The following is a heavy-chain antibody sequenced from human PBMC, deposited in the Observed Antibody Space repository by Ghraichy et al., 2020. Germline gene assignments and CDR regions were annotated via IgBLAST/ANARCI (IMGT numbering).Heavy chain of an antibody. Sequence: TLSLTCAVYGGSFSGYYWSWIRQPPGKGLEWIGEINHSGSTNYNPSLKSRVTISVDTSKNQFSLKLSSVTAADTAVYYCARKYGGDRWGWYFDLWGRGTLVTVSS. CDR3: ARKYGGDRWGWYFDL. J-gene: IGHJ2*01. D-gene: IGHD2-21*01. CDR1: GGSFSGYY. V-gene: IGHV4-34*01. CDR2: INHSGST.